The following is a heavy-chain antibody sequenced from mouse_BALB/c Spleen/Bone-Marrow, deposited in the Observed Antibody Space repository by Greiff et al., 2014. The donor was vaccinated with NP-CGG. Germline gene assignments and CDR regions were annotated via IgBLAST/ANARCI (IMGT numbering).Heavy chain of an antibody. CDR1: GFNIKDTY. J-gene: IGHJ2*01. CDR2: IDPANGNT. Sequence: EVQLQQSGAELVKPGASVKLSCTASGFNIKDTYMHWVKQRPEQGLEWIGRIDPANGNTKYDPKFQGKATITADTSSNTAYLQPSSLTSEDTAVYYCASYDYGYYFDYWGQGTTLTVSS. CDR3: ASYDYGYYFDY. D-gene: IGHD2-4*01. V-gene: IGHV14-3*02.